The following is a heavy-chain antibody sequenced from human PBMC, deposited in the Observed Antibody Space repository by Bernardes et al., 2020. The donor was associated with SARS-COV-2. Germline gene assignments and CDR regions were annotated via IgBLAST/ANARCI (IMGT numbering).Heavy chain of an antibody. Sequence: ASVKVSCKASGYTFTSYESNWARQATGQGLEWVGWLNPTSGNTGHAQKFQGRVTMTRNTPIRTAYMELSSLRSEDTAVYYCARGHRISIAMVRWQKYGMDRWGRGTTATVS. CDR1: GYTFTSYE. V-gene: IGHV1-8*01. D-gene: IGHD3-10*01. CDR2: LNPTSGNT. CDR3: ARGHRISIAMVRWQKYGMDR. J-gene: IGHJ6*02.